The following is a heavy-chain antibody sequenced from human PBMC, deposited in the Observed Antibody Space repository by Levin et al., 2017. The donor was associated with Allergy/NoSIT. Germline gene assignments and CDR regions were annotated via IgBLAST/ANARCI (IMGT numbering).Heavy chain of an antibody. Sequence: GGSLRLSCAASGFTFSSYAMIWVRQAPGKGLEWVSTISGSGDSTYCADSVKGRFTISRDNSKNMLYLQMNSLRADDTAVYYCAKDNHGGTTYYFDYWGPGTLV. J-gene: IGHJ4*02. CDR1: GFTFSSYA. V-gene: IGHV3-23*01. CDR3: AKDNHGGTTYYFDY. CDR2: ISGSGDST. D-gene: IGHD1-7*01.